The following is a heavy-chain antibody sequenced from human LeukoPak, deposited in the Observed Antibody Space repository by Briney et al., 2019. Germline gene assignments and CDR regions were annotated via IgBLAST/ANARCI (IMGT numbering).Heavy chain of an antibody. Sequence: GRSLRLSCAASGLTVSSYAMSWVRQAPGKGLEGVSAISGSGATTYYAASLKGRFTVSTDNSKNTLYLQMTSLRAEDTAIYYCAKRTTGPIRYFDYWGQGTLVTVSS. CDR2: ISGSGATT. V-gene: IGHV3-23*01. D-gene: IGHD1-7*01. CDR1: GLTVSSYA. CDR3: AKRTTGPIRYFDY. J-gene: IGHJ4*02.